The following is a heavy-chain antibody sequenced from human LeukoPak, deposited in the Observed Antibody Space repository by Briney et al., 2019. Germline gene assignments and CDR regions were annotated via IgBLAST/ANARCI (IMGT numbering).Heavy chain of an antibody. D-gene: IGHD6-19*01. CDR3: ARLSRAVLTYGMDV. CDR1: GYSFTSYC. CDR2: IYPRDSDT. Sequence: GESLKISFKGSGYSFTSYCIAWVRQMPGKGLEGMGIIYPRDSDTRYSPSFQGQVTISPDKSNSTAYLQWSSLKASDTAMYYCARLSRAVLTYGMDVWGKGSTVTVS. J-gene: IGHJ6*04. V-gene: IGHV5-51*01.